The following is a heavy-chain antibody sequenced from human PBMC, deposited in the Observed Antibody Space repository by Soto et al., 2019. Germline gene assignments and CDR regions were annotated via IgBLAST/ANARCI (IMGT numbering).Heavy chain of an antibody. CDR2: IFFTGTT. D-gene: IGHD5-12*01. CDR3: ARLLLVATITYFDY. J-gene: IGHJ4*02. V-gene: IGHV4-61*01. Sequence: SETLSLTCTVSGGSVSSGRYYWSWIRQTPGKELQWIANIFFTGTTNYNPALQSRVTLSVDSSRNQFSLNLTSVTAADTATYYCARLLLVATITYFDYWGQGTLVTLSS. CDR1: GGSVSSGRYY.